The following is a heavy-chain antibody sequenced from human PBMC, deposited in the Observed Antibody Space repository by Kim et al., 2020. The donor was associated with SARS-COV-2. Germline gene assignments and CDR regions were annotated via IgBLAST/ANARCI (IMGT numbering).Heavy chain of an antibody. CDR2: IWYDGSNK. D-gene: IGHD3-22*01. CDR1: GFTFSSYG. CDR3: ASAQSSGWEGYFDL. J-gene: IGHJ2*01. Sequence: GGSLRLSCAASGFTFSSYGMHWVRQAPGKGLEWVAVIWYDGSNKYYADSVKGRFTISRDNSKNTLYLQMNSLRAEDTAVYYCASAQSSGWEGYFDLWGRGTLVTVSS. V-gene: IGHV3-33*08.